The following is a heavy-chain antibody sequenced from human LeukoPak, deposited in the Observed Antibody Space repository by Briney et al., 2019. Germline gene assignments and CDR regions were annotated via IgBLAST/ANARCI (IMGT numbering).Heavy chain of an antibody. J-gene: IGHJ4*02. CDR2: ISYDGSNK. V-gene: IGHV3-30*04. CDR1: GFTFSSYA. CDR3: AKEYSGYDFDY. D-gene: IGHD5-12*01. Sequence: PGGSLRLSCAASGFTFSSYAMHWVRQAPGKGLEWVAVISYDGSNKYYADSVKGRFTISRDNSQNTLYLQMDSLRAEDTALYYCAKEYSGYDFDYWGQGTLVTVSS.